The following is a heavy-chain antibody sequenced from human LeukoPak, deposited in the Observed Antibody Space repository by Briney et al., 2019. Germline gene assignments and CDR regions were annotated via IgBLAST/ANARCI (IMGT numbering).Heavy chain of an antibody. CDR2: IIPKSGDT. D-gene: IGHD5-12*01. Sequence: ASVKVSCKASGYSFTGNYMHGVRQAPGQGLEWMGWIIPKSGDTNYAQKLQGRVTMTRDTSISTVYIELSRLTSGDTAIYYCARGRSDYEDSLNWLDPWGQGTLVSVSS. CDR1: GYSFTGNY. J-gene: IGHJ5*02. CDR3: ARGRSDYEDSLNWLDP. V-gene: IGHV1-2*02.